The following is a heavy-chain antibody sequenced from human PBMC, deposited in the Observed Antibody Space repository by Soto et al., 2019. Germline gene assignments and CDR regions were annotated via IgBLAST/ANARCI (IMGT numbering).Heavy chain of an antibody. CDR1: GFTFSNAW. Sequence: GGSLRLSCAASGFTFSNAWMSWVRQAPGKGLEWVGRIKSKTDGGTTDYAAPVKGRFTISRDDSKNTLYLQMNSLKTEDTAVHYCTTGPYYYDSSGYSGDAFDIWGQGTMVTVSS. J-gene: IGHJ3*02. V-gene: IGHV3-15*01. D-gene: IGHD3-22*01. CDR2: IKSKTDGGTT. CDR3: TTGPYYYDSSGYSGDAFDI.